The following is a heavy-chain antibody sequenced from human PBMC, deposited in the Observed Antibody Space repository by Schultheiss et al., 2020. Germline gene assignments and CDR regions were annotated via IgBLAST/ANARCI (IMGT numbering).Heavy chain of an antibody. Sequence: GSLRLSCTVSGGSISSYDWSWIRQPPGKGLEWIGYIYYSGSTNYNPSLKSRVTISVDTSNNQFSLKLSSVTAADTAVYYCARDTGWDGMDVWGQGTTGTVSS. CDR1: GGSISSYD. D-gene: IGHD3-16*01. V-gene: IGHV4-59*01. CDR2: IYYSGST. J-gene: IGHJ6*02. CDR3: ARDTGWDGMDV.